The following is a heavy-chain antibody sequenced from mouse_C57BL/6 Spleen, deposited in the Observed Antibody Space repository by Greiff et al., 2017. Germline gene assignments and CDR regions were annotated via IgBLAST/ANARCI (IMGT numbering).Heavy chain of an antibody. CDR1: GFTFSDYY. J-gene: IGHJ2*01. Sequence: EVKLVESEGGLVQPGSSMKLSCTASGFTFSDYYMAWVRQVPEKGLEWVANINYDGSSTYYLDSLKSRFIISRDNAKNILYLQMSSLKSEDTATYYCARGGFYYGSSYGVDYWGQGTTLTVSS. V-gene: IGHV5-16*01. D-gene: IGHD1-1*01. CDR3: ARGGFYYGSSYGVDY. CDR2: INYDGSST.